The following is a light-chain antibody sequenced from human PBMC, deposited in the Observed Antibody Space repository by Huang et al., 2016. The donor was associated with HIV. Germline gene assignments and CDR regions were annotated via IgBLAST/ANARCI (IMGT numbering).Light chain of an antibody. V-gene: IGKV2-30*02. Sequence: EVVMTQSPASLPVTLGQPASRSCRSSHSLEHNDGNIYLNWFHQRPGQPPRRLLYKVSQRDSGVPDRFFGGGSGTEFSLTISRVEAEDIGFYYCMQGTHWPPVTFGQGTRLEIK. CDR1: HSLEHNDGNIY. J-gene: IGKJ5*01. CDR3: MQGTHWPPVT. CDR2: KVS.